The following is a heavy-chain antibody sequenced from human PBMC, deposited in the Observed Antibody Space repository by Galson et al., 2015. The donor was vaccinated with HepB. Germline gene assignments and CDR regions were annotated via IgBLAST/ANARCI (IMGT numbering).Heavy chain of an antibody. CDR2: IVVGSGNT. CDR1: GFIFRSSA. Sequence: SVKVSCKASGFIFRSSAVQWVRQARGQRLEWIGWIVVGSGNTNYAQKFQERVTITRDMSTSTAYMELSSLRSEDTAVYYCAADWRGADVFDIWGQGTMVTVSS. V-gene: IGHV1-58*01. J-gene: IGHJ3*02. D-gene: IGHD3-10*01. CDR3: AADWRGADVFDI.